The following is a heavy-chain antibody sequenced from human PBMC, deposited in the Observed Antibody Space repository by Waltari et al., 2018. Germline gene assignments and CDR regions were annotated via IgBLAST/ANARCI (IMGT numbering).Heavy chain of an antibody. Sequence: QVQLVQSGAEVKKPGSSVKVSCKASGGTFSSYAISWVRQAPGQGLEWMGGIIPIFGSANYAQKFQCRVTITADESTSTAYMELSSLRSEDTAVYYCARVKCSGVSCYGLLRAFDIWGQGTMVTVSS. CDR2: IIPIFGSA. J-gene: IGHJ3*02. CDR1: GGTFSSYA. D-gene: IGHD2-15*01. CDR3: ARVKCSGVSCYGLLRAFDI. V-gene: IGHV1-69*13.